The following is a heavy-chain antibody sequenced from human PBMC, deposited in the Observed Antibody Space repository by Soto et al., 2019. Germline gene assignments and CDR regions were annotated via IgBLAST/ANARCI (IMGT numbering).Heavy chain of an antibody. D-gene: IGHD6-13*01. CDR3: ARDLGPEERVAADYFPYGLDV. CDR2: IDPSGGST. J-gene: IGHJ6*04. V-gene: IGHV1-46*01. CDR1: GYTFTTDY. Sequence: QVQLVQSGAEVKKPGASVKVSCKASGYTFTTDYIHWVRQAPGQGLGWMGIIDPSGGSTNYAQKLQNRVDMGREKSTSRVYMELINLRSEETAVYYFARDLGPEERVAADYFPYGLDVWGKGTTVEVSS.